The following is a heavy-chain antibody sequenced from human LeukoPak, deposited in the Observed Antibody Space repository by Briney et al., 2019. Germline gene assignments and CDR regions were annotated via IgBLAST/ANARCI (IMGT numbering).Heavy chain of an antibody. Sequence: GGSLRLSCVASGVSFSSYGISGGRQAPGGGLEWGSGINDSGGSTYYADSAKGRFTTSRDNSKNTLYLQLNSMRADATAVYYCAKDRAVLLWFGELSLDYWGQGTLVTVSS. D-gene: IGHD3-10*01. CDR2: INDSGGST. J-gene: IGHJ4*02. CDR1: GVSFSSYG. V-gene: IGHV3-23*01. CDR3: AKDRAVLLWFGELSLDY.